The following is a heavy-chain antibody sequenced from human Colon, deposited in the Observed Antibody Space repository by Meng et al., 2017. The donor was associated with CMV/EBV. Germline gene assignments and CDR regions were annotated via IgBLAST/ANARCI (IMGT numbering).Heavy chain of an antibody. CDR1: GFTFSSYA. J-gene: IGHJ4*02. CDR2: ISGSGGST. V-gene: IGHV3-23*01. CDR3: AKIWNYLGVC. D-gene: IGHD1-7*01. Sequence: GESLKISCAASGFTFSSYAMSWVRQAPGKGLEWVSAISGSGGSTYYADSVKGRFTISRDNSKNTLYLQMNSLRAEDTAVYYCAKIWNYLGVCWGQGTLVTVSS.